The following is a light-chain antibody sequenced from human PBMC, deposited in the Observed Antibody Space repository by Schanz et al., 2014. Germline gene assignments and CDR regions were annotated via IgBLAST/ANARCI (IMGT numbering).Light chain of an antibody. CDR3: GSYAGNINWV. J-gene: IGLJ3*02. CDR1: TSDVGGYNY. CDR2: EVN. Sequence: QSALTQPASVSGSPGQSITISCTGTTSDVGGYNYVSWYQQHPGKAPTLLIFEVNKRPSGVSDRFSASKSGNTASLTVSGLQVEDEADYYCGSYAGNINWVFGGGTQLTVL. V-gene: IGLV2-14*01.